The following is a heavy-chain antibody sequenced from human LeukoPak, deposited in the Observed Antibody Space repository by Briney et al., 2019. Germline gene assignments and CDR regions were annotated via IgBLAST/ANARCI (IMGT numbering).Heavy chain of an antibody. V-gene: IGHV3-74*01. CDR1: GFTFSAYW. Sequence: PGGSLRLSCAASGFTFSAYWMHWVRQVPGKGLEWVSRINNDGSSTTYADSVKGRFTISRDNAKNTLFLQMNSLRAEDTAVYYCVRDLELVYYDTSAYEYWGQGNLVTVSS. J-gene: IGHJ4*02. D-gene: IGHD3-22*01. CDR2: INNDGSST. CDR3: VRDLELVYYDTSAYEY.